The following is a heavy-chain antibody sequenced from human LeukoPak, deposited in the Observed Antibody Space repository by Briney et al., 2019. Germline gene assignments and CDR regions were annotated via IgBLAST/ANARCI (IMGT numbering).Heavy chain of an antibody. J-gene: IGHJ4*02. Sequence: PGGSLRLSCTVSGFTVSSNSMSWVRQAPGKGLECVSFIYSDNTHYSDSVKGRFTISRDNSKNTLYLQMNSLRAEDTAVYYCAKEALGWVGSSPQDYWGQGTLVTVSS. D-gene: IGHD6-6*01. CDR2: IYSDNT. CDR1: GFTVSSNS. V-gene: IGHV3-53*01. CDR3: AKEALGWVGSSPQDY.